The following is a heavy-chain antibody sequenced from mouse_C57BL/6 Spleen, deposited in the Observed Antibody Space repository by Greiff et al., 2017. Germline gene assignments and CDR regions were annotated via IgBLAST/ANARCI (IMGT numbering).Heavy chain of an antibody. Sequence: QVHVKQPGTELVKPGASVKLSCKASGYTFTSYWMHWVKQRPGQGLEWIGNINPSNGGTNYNEKFKSKATLTVDKSSSTAYMQLSSLTSEDSAVYYCARQDGYYGAWFAYWGQGTLVTVSA. V-gene: IGHV1-53*01. J-gene: IGHJ3*01. CDR3: ARQDGYYGAWFAY. CDR2: INPSNGGT. D-gene: IGHD2-3*01. CDR1: GYTFTSYW.